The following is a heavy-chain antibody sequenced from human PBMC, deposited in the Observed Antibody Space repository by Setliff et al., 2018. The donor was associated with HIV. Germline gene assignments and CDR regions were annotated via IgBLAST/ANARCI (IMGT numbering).Heavy chain of an antibody. Sequence: GESLRLSCAASGFPFSLYSMNWVRQTPGRGLEWVSSINGNTLYISYAASVRRRFTISRDNAKGSLYLQLTSLRPEDTGVYFCARVGSSTSLDYWGQGILVTV. V-gene: IGHV3-21*06. CDR1: GFPFSLYS. D-gene: IGHD6-13*01. CDR3: ARVGSSTSLDY. CDR2: INGNTLYI. J-gene: IGHJ4*02.